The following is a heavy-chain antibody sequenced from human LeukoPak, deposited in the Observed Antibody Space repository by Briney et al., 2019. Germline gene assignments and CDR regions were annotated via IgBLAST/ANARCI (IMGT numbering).Heavy chain of an antibody. D-gene: IGHD1-26*01. J-gene: IGHJ6*02. Sequence: SETLSLTCTVSGGSLSSYYWSWIRQPPGKGLEWIGYIYYSGSTNYNPSLKSRVTISVDTSKNQFSLKLSSVTAADTAVYYCARHGREWDTPYYYYYGMDVWGQGTTVTVSS. CDR2: IYYSGST. CDR1: GGSLSSYY. V-gene: IGHV4-59*08. CDR3: ARHGREWDTPYYYYYGMDV.